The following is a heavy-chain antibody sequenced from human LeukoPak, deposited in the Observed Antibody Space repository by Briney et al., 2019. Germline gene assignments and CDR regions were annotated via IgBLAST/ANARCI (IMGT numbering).Heavy chain of an antibody. D-gene: IGHD3-22*01. CDR1: GFTFSSYG. Sequence: GGSLRLSCAASGFTFSSYGVHWVRQAPGKGLEWVAFIRYDGSNKYYADSVKGRFTISRDNSKNTLYLQMNSLRAEDTAVYYCAKDAHYYDSSGYYYANNYWGQGTLVTVSS. CDR2: IRYDGSNK. V-gene: IGHV3-30*02. J-gene: IGHJ4*02. CDR3: AKDAHYYDSSGYYYANNY.